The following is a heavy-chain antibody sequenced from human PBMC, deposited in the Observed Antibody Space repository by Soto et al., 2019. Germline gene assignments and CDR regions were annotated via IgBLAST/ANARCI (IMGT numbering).Heavy chain of an antibody. D-gene: IGHD2-15*01. CDR2: IYYDGST. V-gene: IGHV4-39*02. CDR3: AKVVVAATRHTDFDS. CDR1: GGSINSNNYY. Sequence: PSETLSLTCTVSGGSINSNNYYWAWIRQPPGKGLAWIAGIYYDGSTYYNPSLKSRVSISVDTSKNHFSLKLSSVTAADTAVYYCAKVVVAATRHTDFDSWGQGTLVTVSS. J-gene: IGHJ4*02.